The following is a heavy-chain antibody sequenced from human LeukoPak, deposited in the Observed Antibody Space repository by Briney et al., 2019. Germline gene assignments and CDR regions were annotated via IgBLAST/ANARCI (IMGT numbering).Heavy chain of an antibody. D-gene: IGHD2-15*01. J-gene: IGHJ3*02. CDR3: ARGYSRAAFDI. Sequence: GGSLRLSCAASGFTFSSYSMNWVRQAPGKGLEWVSYISSSSSTIYYADSVKGRFTVSRDNAKNSLLLQMNSLRAEDTALYYCARGYSRAAFDIWGQGTMVTVSS. CDR2: ISSSSSTI. V-gene: IGHV3-48*01. CDR1: GFTFSSYS.